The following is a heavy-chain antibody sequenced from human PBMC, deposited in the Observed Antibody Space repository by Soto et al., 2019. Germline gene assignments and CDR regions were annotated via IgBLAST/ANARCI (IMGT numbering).Heavy chain of an antibody. Sequence: ASVKVSCKASGYNFTDYFIHWVRQAPGQGLEWLGWISPATGGTVYAQNFLDRVTLARDTPVSTVSMELSRLRSGDTAFYYCARSNQHSASLEFDYWGHGTRVPVSS. CDR1: GYNFTDYF. V-gene: IGHV1-2*02. D-gene: IGHD1-1*01. CDR2: ISPATGGT. CDR3: ARSNQHSASLEFDY. J-gene: IGHJ4*01.